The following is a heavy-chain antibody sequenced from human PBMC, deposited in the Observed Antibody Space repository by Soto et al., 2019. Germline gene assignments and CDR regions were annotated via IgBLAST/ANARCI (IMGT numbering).Heavy chain of an antibody. Sequence: ESGGGLVKPGGSLRLSCAASGFTFSDYYMIWIRQAPGKGLEWVSYISNSATIIYYADSVKGRFTISRDNAKNSLYLQVSSLRAEDTAVYYCARPGSGWYWDWYFDLWGRGTLVTVSS. CDR1: GFTFSDYY. V-gene: IGHV3-11*01. CDR2: ISNSATII. J-gene: IGHJ2*01. CDR3: ARPGSGWYWDWYFDL. D-gene: IGHD6-19*01.